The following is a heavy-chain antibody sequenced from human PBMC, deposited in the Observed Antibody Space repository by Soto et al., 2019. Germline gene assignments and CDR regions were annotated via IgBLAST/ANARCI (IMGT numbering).Heavy chain of an antibody. J-gene: IGHJ4*02. V-gene: IGHV3-11*06. Sequence: QVQLVESGGGLVKPGGSLRLSCAASGFTFSDYYMSWIRQAPGKGLEWVSYISSSSSYTNYADSVKGRFTISRDNAKNSLYLQMNSLRAEDTAVYYCARRDIVATTNFDYWGQGTLVTVSS. CDR1: GFTFSDYY. CDR2: ISSSSSYT. D-gene: IGHD5-12*01. CDR3: ARRDIVATTNFDY.